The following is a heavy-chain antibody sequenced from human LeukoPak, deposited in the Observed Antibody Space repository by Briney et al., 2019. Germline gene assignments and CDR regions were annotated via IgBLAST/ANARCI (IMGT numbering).Heavy chain of an antibody. Sequence: PGGVLRLSCAAPGFTFNNYAMNSVRQAPGKGLEWVSSISVGGETTYYPDSANGRFTISKDNSQNTFCIQMNRLRAEDTAVYSCARDYADYVGYFFFDYWGQGTLVTVSS. D-gene: IGHD4-17*01. CDR1: GFTFNNYA. CDR3: ARDYADYVGYFFFDY. J-gene: IGHJ4*02. CDR2: ISVGGETT. V-gene: IGHV3-23*01.